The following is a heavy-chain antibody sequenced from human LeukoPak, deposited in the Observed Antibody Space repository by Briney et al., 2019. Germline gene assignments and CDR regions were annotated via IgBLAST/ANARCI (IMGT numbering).Heavy chain of an antibody. D-gene: IGHD6-6*01. Sequence: GESLKISCKGSGYSFTDYWIGWVRQMPGKGLEWMGIIYPGDSDTRYSPSFPDQVTISADKSISTAYPQWSSLKASDTAMYYCARGEQLVASFDYWGQGTLVTVSS. CDR2: IYPGDSDT. V-gene: IGHV5-51*01. CDR3: ARGEQLVASFDY. CDR1: GYSFTDYW. J-gene: IGHJ4*02.